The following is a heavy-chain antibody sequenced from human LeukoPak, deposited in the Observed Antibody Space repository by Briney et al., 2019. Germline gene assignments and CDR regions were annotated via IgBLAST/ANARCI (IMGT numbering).Heavy chain of an antibody. V-gene: IGHV1-2*02. CDR2: INPNSGGT. D-gene: IGHD4-11*01. Sequence: ASVKVSCKASGYTFTGYYMHWVRQAPGQGLEWMGWINPNSGGTNYAQKFQGRVTMTRDTSISTAYMELSRLRSDDTAVYYCARGHLMTTVTTNYDYWGQGTLVTVSS. CDR3: ARGHLMTTVTTNYDY. J-gene: IGHJ4*02. CDR1: GYTFTGYY.